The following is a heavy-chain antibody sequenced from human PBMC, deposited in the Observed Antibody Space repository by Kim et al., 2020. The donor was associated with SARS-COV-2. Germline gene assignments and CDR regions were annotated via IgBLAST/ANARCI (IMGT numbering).Heavy chain of an antibody. CDR3: ARGHGSYYFGFF. D-gene: IGHD1-26*01. J-gene: IGHJ4*02. Sequence: NDAQKFQDRVTITADDSTSTAYMEVSSLRSDDTAVYYCARGHGSYYFGFFWGQGTLVTVSS. V-gene: IGHV1-69*01.